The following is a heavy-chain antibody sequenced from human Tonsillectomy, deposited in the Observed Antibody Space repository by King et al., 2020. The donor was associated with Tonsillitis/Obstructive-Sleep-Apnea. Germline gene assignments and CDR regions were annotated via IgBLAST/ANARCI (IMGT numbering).Heavy chain of an antibody. Sequence: QLVQSGAEVKKPGASVKVSCKASGYTFTGYYMHWVRQAPGQGLEWMGWINPNSGGTNYAQKFQGRVTITRDTSISTAYMELSRLRSDDTAVYYCARARLRSTLNWFDPWGQGTLVTVSS. V-gene: IGHV1-2*02. J-gene: IGHJ5*02. CDR1: GYTFTGYY. D-gene: IGHD3-16*01. CDR3: ARARLRSTLNWFDP. CDR2: INPNSGGT.